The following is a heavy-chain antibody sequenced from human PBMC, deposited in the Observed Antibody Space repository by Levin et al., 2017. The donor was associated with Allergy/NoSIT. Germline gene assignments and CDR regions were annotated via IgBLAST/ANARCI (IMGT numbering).Heavy chain of an antibody. CDR3: AKDTFDSRGYFMYYFDY. Sequence: LSLTCAASGFTFSSYAMSWVRQAPGKGLEWVSAISGGGDYTYYADSVKGRFTISRDNSKNTLYLQMNSLRADDTAVYYCAKDTFDSRGYFMYYFDYWGQGTLVTVSS. V-gene: IGHV3-23*01. CDR1: GFTFSSYA. J-gene: IGHJ4*02. CDR2: ISGGGDYT. D-gene: IGHD3-22*01.